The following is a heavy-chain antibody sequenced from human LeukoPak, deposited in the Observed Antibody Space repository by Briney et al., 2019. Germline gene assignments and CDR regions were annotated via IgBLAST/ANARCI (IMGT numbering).Heavy chain of an antibody. CDR1: GGSISSSSYY. D-gene: IGHD3-22*01. Sequence: SETLSLTCTVSGGSISSSSYYWGWIRQPPGKGLEWIGSIYYSGSTYYSPSLKSRVTISVDTSKNQFSLKLSSVTAADTAVYYCARHSSGYYYSYWGQGTLVTVSS. CDR2: IYYSGST. CDR3: ARHSSGYYYSY. J-gene: IGHJ4*02. V-gene: IGHV4-39*01.